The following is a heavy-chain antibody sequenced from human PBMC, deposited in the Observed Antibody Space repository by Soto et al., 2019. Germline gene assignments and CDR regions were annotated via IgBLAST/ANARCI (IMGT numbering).Heavy chain of an antibody. V-gene: IGHV4-59*01. CDR2: VYDNGRP. CDR1: GGSISVYY. CDR3: ARGVGSSPPRY. J-gene: IGHJ4*02. D-gene: IGHD3-9*01. Sequence: SETLSLTCNISGGSISVYYWSWIRQSPRQGLEWIGYVYDNGRPYYSPSLKSRVTISADTSKNQISLKLTSATAADTAVYYCARGVGSSPPRYWGRGTLVTVSS.